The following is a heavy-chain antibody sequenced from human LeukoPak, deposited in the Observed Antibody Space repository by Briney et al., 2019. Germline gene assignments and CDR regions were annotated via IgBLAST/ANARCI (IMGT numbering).Heavy chain of an antibody. Sequence: SVKVSCKASGGTFSSYAISWVRQAPGQGLEWMGRIIPILGIANYAQKFQGRVTITADKSTSTAYMELSSLRSEDTAVYYCARGEGRDYYDSSGYYGYWGQGTLVTVSS. CDR3: ARGEGRDYYDSSGYYGY. D-gene: IGHD3-22*01. CDR2: IIPILGIA. V-gene: IGHV1-69*04. CDR1: GGTFSSYA. J-gene: IGHJ4*02.